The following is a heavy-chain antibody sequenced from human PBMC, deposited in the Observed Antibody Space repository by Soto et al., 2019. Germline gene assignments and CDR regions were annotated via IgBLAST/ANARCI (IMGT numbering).Heavy chain of an antibody. J-gene: IGHJ5*02. CDR2: IFSNDEK. V-gene: IGHV2-26*01. D-gene: IGHD5-18*01. Sequence: QVTLKESGPVLVKPTETLTLTCTVSGFSLSNARMGVSWIRQPLGKALEWLAHIFSNDEKSYSTSLKSRLTISKDTSKSQVVLTMTNMDPVDTATYYCARMNTQLSARGWFDPWGQGTLVTVSS. CDR3: ARMNTQLSARGWFDP. CDR1: GFSLSNARMG.